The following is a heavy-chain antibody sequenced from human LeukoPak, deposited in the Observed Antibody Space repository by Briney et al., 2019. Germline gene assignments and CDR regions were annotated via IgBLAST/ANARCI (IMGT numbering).Heavy chain of an antibody. Sequence: PGGSLRLSCAASGFTFSSYAMSWVRQAPGKGLEWVSAISGSGGSTYYADSVKGRFTISRDNSKNTLYLQMNSLRAEDTAVYYCAKARTVAGYSYGVAYYFDYWGQGTLVTVSS. CDR1: GFTFSSYA. V-gene: IGHV3-23*01. J-gene: IGHJ4*02. CDR3: AKARTVAGYSYGVAYYFDY. D-gene: IGHD5-18*01. CDR2: ISGSGGST.